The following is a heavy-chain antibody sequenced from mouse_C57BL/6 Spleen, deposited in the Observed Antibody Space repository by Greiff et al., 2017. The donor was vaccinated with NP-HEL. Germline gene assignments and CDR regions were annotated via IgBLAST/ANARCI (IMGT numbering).Heavy chain of an antibody. CDR1: GYTFTSYW. Sequence: QVQLKQPGAELVRPGSSVKLSCKASGYTFTSYWMHWVKQRPIQGLEWIGNIDPSDSETHYNQKFKDKATLTVDKSSSTAYMQLSSLTSEDSAVYYCARVYGNPPFDYWGQGTTLTVSS. CDR3: ARVYGNPPFDY. D-gene: IGHD2-1*01. J-gene: IGHJ2*01. CDR2: IDPSDSET. V-gene: IGHV1-52*01.